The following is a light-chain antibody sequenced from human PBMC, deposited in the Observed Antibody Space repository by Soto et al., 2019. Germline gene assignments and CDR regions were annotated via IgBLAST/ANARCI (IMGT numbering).Light chain of an antibody. CDR2: EVS. CDR1: SSDVGSYNL. J-gene: IGLJ1*01. CDR3: YSYTTSSTYV. Sequence: QSVLTQPASVSGSPGQPITISCTGTSSDVGSYNLVSWYQQHPGRAPKLMIYEVSKRPSGVSNRFSGSKSGNTASLTISGLQAEDEADYYCYSYTTSSTYVFGTGTKVTVL. V-gene: IGLV2-14*02.